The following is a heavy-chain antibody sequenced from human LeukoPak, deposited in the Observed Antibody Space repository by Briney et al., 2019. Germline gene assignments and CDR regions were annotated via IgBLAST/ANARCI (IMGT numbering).Heavy chain of an antibody. CDR2: ISAYNGNT. J-gene: IGHJ5*02. D-gene: IGHD2-2*01. Sequence: ASVKVSCKASGYTFTSYGISWVRQAPGQGLEWMGWISAYNGNTNYAQKLQGRVTMTTDTSTSTAYMELRSLRSDDTAVYYCARDIIVVVPETMSLNWFDPWGQGTLVTVSS. V-gene: IGHV1-18*01. CDR1: GYTFTSYG. CDR3: ARDIIVVVPETMSLNWFDP.